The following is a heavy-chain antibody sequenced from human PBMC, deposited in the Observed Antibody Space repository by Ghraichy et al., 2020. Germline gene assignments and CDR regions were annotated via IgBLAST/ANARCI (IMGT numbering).Heavy chain of an antibody. V-gene: IGHV3-74*01. D-gene: IGHD3-10*01. CDR1: GFTFSSYW. J-gene: IGHJ2*01. CDR2: IKSDGSTT. CDR3: GRGGYDGLGMRYFER. Sequence: GGSLRLSCAASGFTFSSYWMHWVRQAPGKGLVWVSRIKSDGSTTNYADSVKGRFTISRDNAKNTLFLQMNSLGAEDMAVYYCGRGGYDGLGMRYFERWGRGTPVTVSS.